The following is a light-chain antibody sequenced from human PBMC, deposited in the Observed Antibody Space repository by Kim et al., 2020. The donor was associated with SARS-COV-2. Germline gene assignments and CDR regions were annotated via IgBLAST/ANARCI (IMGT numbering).Light chain of an antibody. CDR1: QSVSSSS. V-gene: IGKV3-20*01. CDR2: GAS. CDR3: QQYGSSPQT. J-gene: IGKJ1*01. Sequence: SPGEKATISRRASQSVSSSSLAWYQQKPGQAPRLLIYGASNWATGIPDRFSGSGSGTEFTLTISRVEPEDFAVYYCQQYGSSPQTFGQGTKVDIK.